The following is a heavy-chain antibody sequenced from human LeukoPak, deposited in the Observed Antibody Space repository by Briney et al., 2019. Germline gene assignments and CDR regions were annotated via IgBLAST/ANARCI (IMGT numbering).Heavy chain of an antibody. D-gene: IGHD2-15*01. CDR1: GFTFSSYA. CDR3: ARAVVVAATSDY. CDR2: ISYDGSNK. V-gene: IGHV3-30-3*01. J-gene: IGHJ4*02. Sequence: GGSLRLSCAASGFTFSSYAMDWVRQAPGKGLEWVAVISYDGSNKYYADSVKGRFTISRDNSKNTLYLQMNSLRAEDTAVYYCARAVVVAATSDYWGQGTLVTVSS.